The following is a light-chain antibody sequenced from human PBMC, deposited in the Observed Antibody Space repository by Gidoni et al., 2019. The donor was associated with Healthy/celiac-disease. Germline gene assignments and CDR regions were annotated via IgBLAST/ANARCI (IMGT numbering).Light chain of an antibody. CDR3: QQYKNWPPLT. J-gene: IGKJ4*01. Sequence: EIVMTQSPATLSVSPGERATLSCTASQSVSSNLAWYQQKPGQAPRRLIYGAATRATGIPARFSGSGSGTEFTLTISSLQSEDFAVYYCQQYKNWPPLTFGGGTKVEIK. V-gene: IGKV3-15*01. CDR2: GAA. CDR1: QSVSSN.